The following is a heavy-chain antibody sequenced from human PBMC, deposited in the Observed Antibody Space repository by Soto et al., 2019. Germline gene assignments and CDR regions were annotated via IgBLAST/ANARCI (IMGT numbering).Heavy chain of an antibody. CDR2: INSDGSST. V-gene: IGHV3-74*01. CDR1: GFTFSSYW. Sequence: GGSLRLSCAASGFTFSSYWMHWVRQAPGKGLVWVSRINSDGSSTSYADSVKGRFTISRDNAKNTLYLQMNSLRAEDTAVYYCARDLLGFWSGYYYYYYGMDVWGQGTTVTVSS. D-gene: IGHD3-3*01. CDR3: ARDLLGFWSGYYYYYYGMDV. J-gene: IGHJ6*02.